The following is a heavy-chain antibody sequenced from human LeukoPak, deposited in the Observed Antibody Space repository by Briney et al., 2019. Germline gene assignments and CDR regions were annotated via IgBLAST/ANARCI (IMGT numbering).Heavy chain of an antibody. J-gene: IGHJ4*02. CDR3: ARDAVLRNIAAAGYFDN. CDR2: ISWNGGST. CDR1: GFAFGHYT. V-gene: IGHV3-20*04. D-gene: IGHD6-13*01. Sequence: GSLRLSCAASGFAFGHYTMHWVRQAPGKGLEWVSGISWNGGSTGYADSVKGRFTISRDNAKNSLYLQMNSLRAEDTALFYCARDAVLRNIAAAGYFDNWGQGTLVTVSS.